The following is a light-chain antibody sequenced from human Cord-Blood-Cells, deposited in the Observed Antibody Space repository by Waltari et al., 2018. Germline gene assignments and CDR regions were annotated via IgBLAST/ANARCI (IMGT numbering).Light chain of an antibody. CDR3: CSYAGSYTWV. CDR2: DVS. CDR1: SSHVGGYYS. Sequence: QSALTQPRSVSGSPGQSVPISCTGTSSHVGGYYSVSWSQQHPGKAPKLTIYDVSKRPSGVPDRFSGSKSGNTASLTISGLQAEDEADYYCCSYAGSYTWVFGGGTKLTVL. J-gene: IGLJ3*02. V-gene: IGLV2-11*01.